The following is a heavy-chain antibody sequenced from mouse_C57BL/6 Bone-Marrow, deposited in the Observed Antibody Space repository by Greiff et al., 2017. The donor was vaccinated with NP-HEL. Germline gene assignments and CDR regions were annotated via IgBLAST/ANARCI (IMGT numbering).Heavy chain of an antibody. D-gene: IGHD2-4*01. CDR3: ARGYDYDSYYFDY. J-gene: IGHJ2*01. CDR1: GYSITSDYA. V-gene: IGHV3-2*02. CDR2: ISYSGST. Sequence: EVQLQQSGPGLVKPSQSLSLTCTVTGYSITSDYAWNWIRQFPGNKLEWMGYISYSGSTSYNPSLKSRISITRDTSKNQFFLQLNSVTTEDTATYYCARGYDYDSYYFDYWGQGTTLTVSS.